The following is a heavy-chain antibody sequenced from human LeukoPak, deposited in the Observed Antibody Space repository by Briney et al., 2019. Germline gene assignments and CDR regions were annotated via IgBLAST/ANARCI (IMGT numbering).Heavy chain of an antibody. CDR1: GFTVNSNH. CDR2: IYSGGTT. J-gene: IGHJ6*02. CDR3: AKATVTSFNDYYYGMDV. D-gene: IGHD4-17*01. V-gene: IGHV3-53*05. Sequence: GGPLRLSCAASGFTVNSNHMSWVRQAPGKGLKWVSIIYSGGTTYYADSVKGRFIISRDNSKNTLYLQMNSLRAEDTAVYYCAKATVTSFNDYYYGMDVWGQGTTVTVSS.